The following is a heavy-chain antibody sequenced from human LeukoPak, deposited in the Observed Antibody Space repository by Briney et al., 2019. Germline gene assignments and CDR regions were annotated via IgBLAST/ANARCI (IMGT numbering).Heavy chain of an antibody. D-gene: IGHD6-19*01. CDR3: AKDRGEQWLGWGFQL. V-gene: IGHV3-23*01. J-gene: IGHJ1*01. Sequence: GGFLRLSCAASGFTFSSYAMTWVRQAPGKGLEWVSAISASNGNTYYADSVKGRFTISRDNSKNTLYLQMNSLRAEETAVYYCAKDRGEQWLGWGFQLWGQGTLVTVSS. CDR2: ISASNGNT. CDR1: GFTFSSYA.